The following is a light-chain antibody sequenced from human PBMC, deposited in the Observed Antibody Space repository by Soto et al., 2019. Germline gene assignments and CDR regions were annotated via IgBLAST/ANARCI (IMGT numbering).Light chain of an antibody. CDR2: GAS. Sequence: VLTQSPATLSLSPGDSATLSCRDSQSVSSSYLAWYQQKPCQAPRLLIYGASSRATGIPDRFSGSGSETEFTLTISSLQAEDSAVYFCQQYNNWPTWTFGQGTKVDIK. J-gene: IGKJ1*01. CDR1: QSVSSSY. CDR3: QQYNNWPTWT. V-gene: IGKV3D-20*02.